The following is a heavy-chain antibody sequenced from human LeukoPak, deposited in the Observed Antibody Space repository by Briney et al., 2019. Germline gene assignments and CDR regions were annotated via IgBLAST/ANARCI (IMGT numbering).Heavy chain of an antibody. V-gene: IGHV4-30-2*01. D-gene: IGHD3-9*01. CDR3: ARVAEGYDILTGYYYYYGMDV. CDR2: IYHSGST. Sequence: SQTLSLTCAVSGGSISSGGYSWSWIRQPPGKGLEWIGYIYHSGSTYYNPSLKSRVTISVDRSKNQFSLKLSSVTAADTAVYYCARVAEGYDILTGYYYYYGMDVWGQETTVTVSS. CDR1: GGSISSGGYS. J-gene: IGHJ6*02.